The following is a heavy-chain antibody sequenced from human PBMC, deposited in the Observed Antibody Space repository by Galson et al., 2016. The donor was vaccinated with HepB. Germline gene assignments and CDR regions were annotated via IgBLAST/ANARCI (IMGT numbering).Heavy chain of an antibody. CDR2: ISYDGSNK. V-gene: IGHV3-30*04. Sequence: SLRLSCAASGFTFSSYAMHWVRQAPGKGLEWVAVISYDGSNKYYADSVKGRFTISRDNSKNTLYLQMNSLRAEDTAVYYCARAQYSSSWSDFDYWGQGTSVTVSS. D-gene: IGHD6-13*01. CDR3: ARAQYSSSWSDFDY. CDR1: GFTFSSYA. J-gene: IGHJ4*03.